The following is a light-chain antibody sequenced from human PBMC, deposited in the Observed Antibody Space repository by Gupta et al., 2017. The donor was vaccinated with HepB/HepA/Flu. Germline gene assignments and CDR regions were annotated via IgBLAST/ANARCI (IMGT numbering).Light chain of an antibody. J-gene: IGLJ2*01. CDR2: DVS. CDR3: TSDTTSNKGV. CDR1: SSDVGHYNY. V-gene: IGLV2-14*01. Sequence: QSALTQPASVSGSPGQSITIPCTESSSDVGHYNYVCWYQQHPGEAPELIIYDVSKRPARVSSRFSCSKSGNTTSLIISGRQDEDEADYYCTSDTTSNKGVFGGGTKLTVL.